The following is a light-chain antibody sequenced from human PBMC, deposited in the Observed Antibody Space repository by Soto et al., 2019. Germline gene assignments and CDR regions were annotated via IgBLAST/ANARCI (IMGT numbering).Light chain of an antibody. CDR1: QGISSY. CDR3: QQSYRIPPWT. J-gene: IGKJ1*01. V-gene: IGKV1D-8*01. CDR2: AAS. Sequence: VIWMTQTPSLLSASTGDRVTISCRMSQGISSYLNWYQQKPGKAPKLLIYAASSLQSGVPSRFSGSGSGTDFALTISSLQPEDFATYYCQQSYRIPPWTFGQGTKVDI.